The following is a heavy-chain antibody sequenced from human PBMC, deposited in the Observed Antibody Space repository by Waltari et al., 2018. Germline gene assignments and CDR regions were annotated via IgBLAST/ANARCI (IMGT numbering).Heavy chain of an antibody. CDR2: IYYSGST. J-gene: IGHJ2*01. CDR1: GGAISSYS. D-gene: IGHD6-13*01. CDR3: ARDEAAAGLNYYWYFDL. V-gene: IGHV4-59*01. Sequence: QVQLQESGPGLVKPSETLSLTCTVSGGAISSYSWSWIRPPPGKGLEWVGYIYYSGSTNYHPSLKSRVTISVDTSKNQFSLKLSSVTAADTAVYYCARDEAAAGLNYYWYFDLWGRGTLVTVSS.